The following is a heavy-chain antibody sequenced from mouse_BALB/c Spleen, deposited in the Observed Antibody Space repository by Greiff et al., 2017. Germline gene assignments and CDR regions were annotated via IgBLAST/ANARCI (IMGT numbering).Heavy chain of an antibody. CDR3: ARDRGDYYGSSLDY. D-gene: IGHD1-1*01. CDR2: ISYDGSN. V-gene: IGHV3-6*02. Sequence: EVKLMESGPGLVKPSQSLSLTCSVTGYSITSGYYWNWIRQFPGNKLEWMGYISYDGSNNYNPSLKNRISITRDTSKNQFFLKLNSVTTEDTATYYCARDRGDYYGSSLDYWGQGTTLTVSS. J-gene: IGHJ2*01. CDR1: GYSITSGYY.